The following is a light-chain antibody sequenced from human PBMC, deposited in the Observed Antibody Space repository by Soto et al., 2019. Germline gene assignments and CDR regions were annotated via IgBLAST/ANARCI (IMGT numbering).Light chain of an antibody. CDR2: DDS. V-gene: IGLV3-21*02. J-gene: IGLJ1*01. Sequence: SYELTQPPSVSVAPGQTARISCGGNKIETKTVFWYQQKPGQAPVVVVSDDSVRPSGIPERFSGFNSGGTATLRIIGGEAGDEADYYCQVCDSLSDHHVFGPGTKVTVL. CDR1: KIETKT. CDR3: QVCDSLSDHHV.